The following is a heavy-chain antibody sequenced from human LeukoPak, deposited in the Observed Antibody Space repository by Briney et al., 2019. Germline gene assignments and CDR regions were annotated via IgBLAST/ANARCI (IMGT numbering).Heavy chain of an antibody. CDR3: ARDLPGIAAARYAFDI. V-gene: IGHV6-1*01. D-gene: IGHD6-13*01. Sequence: SQTLSLTCAISGDSVSRNSAAWNWIRQSPSRGLEWLGRTYYRSKWYNDYAVSVKSRITINPDTSKNQFSLQLNSVTPEDTAVYYCARDLPGIAAARYAFDIWGQGTMVTVSS. CDR2: TYYRSKWYN. J-gene: IGHJ3*02. CDR1: GDSVSRNSAA.